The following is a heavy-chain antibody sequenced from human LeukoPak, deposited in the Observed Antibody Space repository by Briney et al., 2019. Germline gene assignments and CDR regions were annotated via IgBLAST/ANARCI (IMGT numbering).Heavy chain of an antibody. V-gene: IGHV4-34*01. D-gene: IGHD2-21*01. CDR2: INHSGST. J-gene: IGHJ5*02. CDR3: ARGILWWRSNRNWFDP. CDR1: GGSFSGYY. Sequence: SETLSLTCAVYGGSFSGYYWSWIRQPPGKGLEWIGEINHSGSTNYNPSIKSRVTISVDTSKNQFSLKLSSVTAADTAVYYCARGILWWRSNRNWFDPWGQGTLVTVSS.